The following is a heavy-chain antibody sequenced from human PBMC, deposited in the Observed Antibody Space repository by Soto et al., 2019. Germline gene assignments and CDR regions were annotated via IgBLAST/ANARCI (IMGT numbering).Heavy chain of an antibody. Sequence: PSETLSLTCTVSGGSISSYYWSWIRQPPGKGLEWIGYIYYSGSTNYNPSLKSRVTISVDTSKNQFSLKLSSVTAADTAVYYCARDSDSSSYDYWGQGTLVTVS. CDR2: IYYSGST. J-gene: IGHJ4*02. CDR1: GGSISSYY. CDR3: ARDSDSSSYDY. D-gene: IGHD6-6*01. V-gene: IGHV4-59*01.